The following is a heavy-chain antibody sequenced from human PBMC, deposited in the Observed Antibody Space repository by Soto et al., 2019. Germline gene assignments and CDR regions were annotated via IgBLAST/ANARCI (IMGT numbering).Heavy chain of an antibody. CDR3: ASRGSRFLAFDP. V-gene: IGHV4-59*08. CDR2: TYYSGGT. J-gene: IGHJ5*02. Sequence: SETLSLTCTVSGGSISSYYWSWIRQPPGKGLEWIGYTYYSGGTSYNPSLKSRVTISVDMSKNQFSLKLSSVTAADTAVYYCASRGSRFLAFDPWGQGTLVTVSS. CDR1: GGSISSYY. D-gene: IGHD3-3*01.